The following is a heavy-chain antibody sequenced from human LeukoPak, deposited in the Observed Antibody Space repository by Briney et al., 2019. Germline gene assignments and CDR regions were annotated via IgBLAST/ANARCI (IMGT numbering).Heavy chain of an antibody. CDR3: ARTAFQFGDYFYYMDV. CDR2: INPNSGDT. V-gene: IGHV1-2*02. CDR1: GYTFTGYY. J-gene: IGHJ6*03. Sequence: GASVKVSCKASGYTFTGYYMHWVRQAPGQGLEWMGWINPNSGDTNYAQKFQGRVTVTRDTSISTAHMELSGLTSDDTAVYYCARTAFQFGDYFYYMDVWGTGTTVTVSS. D-gene: IGHD3-3*02.